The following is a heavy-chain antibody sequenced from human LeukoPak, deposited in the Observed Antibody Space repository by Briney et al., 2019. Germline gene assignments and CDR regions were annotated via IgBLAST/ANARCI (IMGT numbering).Heavy chain of an antibody. CDR1: GFTFSSYS. D-gene: IGHD4-17*01. J-gene: IGHJ4*02. V-gene: IGHV3-21*01. CDR3: ASPDYGDSFFDY. Sequence: GESLRLSCAASGFTFSSYSMNWVRQAPGKGLEWVSSISSSSSYIYYADSVKGRFTISRDNAKNSLYLQMNSLRAEDTAVYYCASPDYGDSFFDYWGQGTLVTVSS. CDR2: ISSSSSYI.